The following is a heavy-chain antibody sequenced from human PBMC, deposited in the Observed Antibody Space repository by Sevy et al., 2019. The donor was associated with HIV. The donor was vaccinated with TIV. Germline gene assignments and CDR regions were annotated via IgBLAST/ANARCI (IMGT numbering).Heavy chain of an antibody. Sequence: ASVKVSCKASGGTFSSYAISWVRQAPGQGLEWMGGIIPIFGTVNYAQKFQGRVTITAVESTSTAYRELSSLISEDTAVYYCARATMGYCSSTSCYEDYYYYYGMDVWGHGTTVTVSS. V-gene: IGHV1-69*13. CDR2: IIPIFGTV. CDR1: GGTFSSYA. J-gene: IGHJ6*02. CDR3: ARATMGYCSSTSCYEDYYYYYGMDV. D-gene: IGHD2-2*01.